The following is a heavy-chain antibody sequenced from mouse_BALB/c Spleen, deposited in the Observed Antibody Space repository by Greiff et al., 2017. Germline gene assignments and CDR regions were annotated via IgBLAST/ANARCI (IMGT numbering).Heavy chain of an antibody. CDR3: ARERDGYYGGFAY. CDR1: GFSLTSYG. CDR2: IWAGGST. Sequence: VQGVESGPGLVAPSQSLSITCTVSGFSLTSYGVHWVRQPPGKGLEWLGVIWAGGSTNYNSALMSRLSISKDNSKSQVFLKMNSLQTDDTAMYYCARERDGYYGGFAYWGQGTLVTVSA. J-gene: IGHJ3*01. D-gene: IGHD2-3*01. V-gene: IGHV2-9*02.